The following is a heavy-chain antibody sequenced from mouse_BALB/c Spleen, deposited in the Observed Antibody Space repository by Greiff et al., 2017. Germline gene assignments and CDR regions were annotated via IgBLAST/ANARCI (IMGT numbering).Heavy chain of an antibody. CDR1: GYTFTSYV. V-gene: IGHV1-14*01. CDR2: INPYNDGT. Sequence: VQLQQSGPELVKPGASVKMSCKASGYTFTSYVMHWVKQKPGQGLEWIGYINPYNDGTKYNEKFKGKATLTSDKSSSTAYMELSSLTSEDSAVYYWARGDYYGSSDYAMDYWGQGTSVTVSS. J-gene: IGHJ4*01. D-gene: IGHD1-1*01. CDR3: ARGDYYGSSDYAMDY.